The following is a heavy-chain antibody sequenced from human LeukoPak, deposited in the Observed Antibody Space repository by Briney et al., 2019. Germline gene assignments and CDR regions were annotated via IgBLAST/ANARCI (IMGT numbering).Heavy chain of an antibody. V-gene: IGHV3-33*01. CDR1: GFTFSSYG. CDR2: IWYDGSNE. Sequence: GGSLRLSCAASGFTFSSYGMDCVRQAPGKGLGWVAVIWYDGSNEYYADSVKGRFTISRDNSQNTLYLQMNSLRAEDTAVYYCARDVGIRLWFRDYYGLDVWGQGTTVTVSS. D-gene: IGHD5-18*01. CDR3: ARDVGIRLWFRDYYGLDV. J-gene: IGHJ6*02.